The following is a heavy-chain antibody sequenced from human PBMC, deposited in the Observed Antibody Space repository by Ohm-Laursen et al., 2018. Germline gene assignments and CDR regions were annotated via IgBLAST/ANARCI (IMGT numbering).Heavy chain of an antibody. J-gene: IGHJ4*02. CDR2: ISYDASSE. V-gene: IGHV3-30*18. D-gene: IGHD3-10*01. CDR1: GFTFSSYG. CDR3: AKVQYDYASGSFYYFDY. Sequence: SLRLSCAASGFTFSSYGMHWVRQTPGKGLEWVAVISYDASSESYADSVKGRFTISRDNSKNTLYLQMNSPRGEDTAVYYCAKVQYDYASGSFYYFDYWGQGTLVTVSS.